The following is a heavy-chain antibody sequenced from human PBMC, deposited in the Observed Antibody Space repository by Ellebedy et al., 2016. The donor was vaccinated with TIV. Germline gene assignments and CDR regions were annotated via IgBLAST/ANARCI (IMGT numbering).Heavy chain of an antibody. J-gene: IGHJ6*02. CDR3: ARDRSAYYYYGMDV. CDR2: ISYDGSNK. Sequence: GESLKISCAASGFTFSSYGMHWVRQAPGKGLEWVAVISYDGSNKYYADSVKGRFTISRDNSKNTLYLQMNSLRAEDTAVYYCARDRSAYYYYGMDVWGQGTTVTVSS. D-gene: IGHD6-6*01. CDR1: GFTFSSYG. V-gene: IGHV3-30*03.